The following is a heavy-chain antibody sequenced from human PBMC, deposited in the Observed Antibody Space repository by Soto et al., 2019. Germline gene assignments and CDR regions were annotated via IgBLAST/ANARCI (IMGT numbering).Heavy chain of an antibody. J-gene: IGHJ3*02. D-gene: IGHD2-15*01. Sequence: GGSPRLSCAASGFTFSSYGMHWVRQAPGKGLEWVAVIWYDGSNKYYADSVKGRFTISRDNSKNTLYLQMNSLRAEDTAVYYCARTLGYCSGGSCYPDAFDIWGQGTMVTVSS. CDR1: GFTFSSYG. CDR3: ARTLGYCSGGSCYPDAFDI. V-gene: IGHV3-33*01. CDR2: IWYDGSNK.